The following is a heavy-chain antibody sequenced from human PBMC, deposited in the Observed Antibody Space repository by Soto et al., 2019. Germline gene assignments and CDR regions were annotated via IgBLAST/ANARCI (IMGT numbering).Heavy chain of an antibody. CDR3: ARHGPRVYYDNSDYYYYGMDV. J-gene: IGHJ6*02. CDR1: GYTFTGHY. Sequence: ASVKVSCKASGYTFTGHYIHWVRQAPEQGPEWMGEIGPESGATRYAQRFQGRVTMTRDMSITTVYMELNNLSPDDTAMYYCARHGPRVYYDNSDYYYYGMDVWGQGATVTVSS. V-gene: IGHV1-2*02. D-gene: IGHD3-22*01. CDR2: IGPESGAT.